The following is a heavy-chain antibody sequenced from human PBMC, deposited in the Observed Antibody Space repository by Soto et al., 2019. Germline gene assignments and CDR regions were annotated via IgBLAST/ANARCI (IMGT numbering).Heavy chain of an antibody. J-gene: IGHJ4*02. CDR3: AKDANYYGSGSYFDY. Sequence: GGSLRLSCASSGFTFSSYAMSLVRQAPGKGLEWVSAISGSGGSTYYADSVKGRFTISRDNSKNTLYLQMNSLRAEDTAVYYCAKDANYYGSGSYFDYWGQGTLVTVSS. CDR1: GFTFSSYA. V-gene: IGHV3-23*01. D-gene: IGHD3-10*01. CDR2: ISGSGGST.